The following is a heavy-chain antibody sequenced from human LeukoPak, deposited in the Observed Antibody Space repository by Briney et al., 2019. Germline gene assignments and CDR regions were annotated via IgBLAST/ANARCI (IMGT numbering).Heavy chain of an antibody. D-gene: IGHD2-2*02. CDR3: ARGLYCSSTSCYMDY. Sequence: PSETLSLTCTVSGGSISSGSYYWSWIRQPPGKGLEWIGSIYYSGSTYYNPSLKSRVTISVDTSKNQFSLKLSSVTAADTAVYYCARGLYCSSTSCYMDYWGQGTLVTVSS. CDR2: IYYSGST. J-gene: IGHJ4*02. V-gene: IGHV4-39*01. CDR1: GGSISSGSYY.